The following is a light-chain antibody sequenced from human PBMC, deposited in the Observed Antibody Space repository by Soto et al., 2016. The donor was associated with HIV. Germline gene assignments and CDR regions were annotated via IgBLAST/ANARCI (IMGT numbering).Light chain of an antibody. V-gene: IGKV1-39*01. Sequence: DIQMTQSPSSLSASVGDRVTITCRASQSISQFLNWYQQKPGKAPKLLIYSASNLQSGVTLRFSGSGSGTDFTLTITNLQTEDVAVYYCQQSYSAPYTFGQGTKLEIQ. CDR1: QSISQF. CDR3: QQSYSAPYT. CDR2: SAS. J-gene: IGKJ2*01.